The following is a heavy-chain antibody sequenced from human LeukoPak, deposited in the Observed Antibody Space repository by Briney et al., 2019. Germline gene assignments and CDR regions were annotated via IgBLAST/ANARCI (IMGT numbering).Heavy chain of an antibody. CDR3: AKFGGYRSPFDY. Sequence: ETLSLTCAVYGGSFSGYYWSWIRQPPGKGLEWVSAISGSGGSTYYADSVKGRFTISRDNSKNTLYLQMNSLRAEDTAVYYCAKFGGYRSPFDYWGQGTLVTVSS. CDR1: GGSFSGYY. D-gene: IGHD5-12*01. J-gene: IGHJ4*02. V-gene: IGHV3-23*01. CDR2: ISGSGGST.